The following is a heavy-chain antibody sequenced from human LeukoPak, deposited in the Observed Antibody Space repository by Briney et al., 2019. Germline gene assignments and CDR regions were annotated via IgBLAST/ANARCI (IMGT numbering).Heavy chain of an antibody. D-gene: IGHD3-10*01. CDR2: ISGSGSVS. Sequence: PGGSLRLSCAASGFTFSSYSMNWVRQGPGKGLEWISYISGSGSVSYYEDSVKGRFTISRDNAKNSLYLQMNSLRDEDTALYYCARDGGFGFLAAFDIWGQGTMVTVSS. CDR1: GFTFSSYS. V-gene: IGHV3-48*02. CDR3: ARDGGFGFLAAFDI. J-gene: IGHJ3*02.